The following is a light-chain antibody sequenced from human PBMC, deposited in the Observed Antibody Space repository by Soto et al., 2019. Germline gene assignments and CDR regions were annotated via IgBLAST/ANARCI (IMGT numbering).Light chain of an antibody. CDR1: QSVSSSY. Sequence: EIVLTQSPGTLSLSPGERATLSCRASQSVSSSYLAWYQRKPGQAPRLLIYGASSRATGIPDRFSGSGSGADFTLTISRLEPEDFAVYHCQQYGYSPWAFGQGTKVEIK. CDR2: GAS. CDR3: QQYGYSPWA. V-gene: IGKV3-20*01. J-gene: IGKJ1*01.